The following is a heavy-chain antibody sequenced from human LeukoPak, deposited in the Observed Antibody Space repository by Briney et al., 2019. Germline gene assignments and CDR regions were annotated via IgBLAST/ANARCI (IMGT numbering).Heavy chain of an antibody. J-gene: IGHJ4*02. V-gene: IGHV4-34*01. CDR3: ARGRVIQFDY. Sequence: SETLSLTCAVYGGSFSGYYWSWIRQPPGKGLEWIREINHSGSTNYNPSLKSRVTISVDTSKNQFSLKLSSVTAADTAVYYCARGRVIQFDYWGQGTLVTVSS. CDR1: GGSFSGYY. D-gene: IGHD3-16*02. CDR2: INHSGST.